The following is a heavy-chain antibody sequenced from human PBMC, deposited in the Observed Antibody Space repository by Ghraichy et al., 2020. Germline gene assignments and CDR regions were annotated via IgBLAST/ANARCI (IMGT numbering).Heavy chain of an antibody. D-gene: IGHD2-2*01. CDR3: ARGSRCSSTSCSPGNWFDP. J-gene: IGHJ5*02. Sequence: SQTLSLTCAVYGGSFSGYYWRWIRQPPGKGLEWIGEINHSGSTNYNPSLKSRVTISVDTSKNQFSLKLSSVTAADTAVYYCARGSRCSSTSCSPGNWFDPWGQGTLVTVSS. V-gene: IGHV4-34*01. CDR1: GGSFSGYY. CDR2: INHSGST.